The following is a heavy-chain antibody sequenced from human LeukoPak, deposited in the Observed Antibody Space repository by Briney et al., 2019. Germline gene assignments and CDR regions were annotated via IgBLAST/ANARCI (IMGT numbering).Heavy chain of an antibody. CDR3: AKGSDNLPRYCSSTSCRTGAFDI. V-gene: IGHV3-48*04. Sequence: GGSLRLSCAASGFTFSSYSMNWVRQAPGKGLEWVSYISSSSSTIYYADSVKGRFTISRDNAKNSLYLQMNSLRAEDTAVYYCAKGSDNLPRYCSSTSCRTGAFDIWGQGTMVTVSS. CDR1: GFTFSSYS. D-gene: IGHD2-2*01. CDR2: ISSSSSTI. J-gene: IGHJ3*02.